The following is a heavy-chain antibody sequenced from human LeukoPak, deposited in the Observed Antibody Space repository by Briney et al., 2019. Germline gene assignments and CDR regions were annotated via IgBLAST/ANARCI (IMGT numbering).Heavy chain of an antibody. CDR2: IYYSGST. D-gene: IGHD1-26*01. Sequence: PSETLSLTCTVSGGSISSSSYYWGWIRQPPGKGLEWIGSIYYSGSTYYNPSLKSRVTISVDTPKNQFSLKLSSVTAADTAVYYCARGGNYWPQWWFDPWGRGTLVSVSS. CDR1: GGSISSSSYY. V-gene: IGHV4-39*01. J-gene: IGHJ5*02. CDR3: ARGGNYWPQWWFDP.